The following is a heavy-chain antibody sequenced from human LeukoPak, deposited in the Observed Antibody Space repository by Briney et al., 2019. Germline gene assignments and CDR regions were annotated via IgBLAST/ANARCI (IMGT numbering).Heavy chain of an antibody. D-gene: IGHD6-13*01. J-gene: IGHJ4*02. CDR2: INWNGGST. CDR3: ARDGRYINSWPDY. V-gene: IGHV3-20*04. Sequence: PGGSLRLSCAASGFTFDDYAMSCVRQAPGKGLEWVSGINWNGGSTGYADSVKGRFTISRDNAENSLYLQMNSLRVEDTALHYCARDGRYINSWPDYWGRGTLFTVSS. CDR1: GFTFDDYA.